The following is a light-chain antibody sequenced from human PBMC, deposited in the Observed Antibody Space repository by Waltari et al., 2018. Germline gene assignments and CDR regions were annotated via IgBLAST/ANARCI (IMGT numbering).Light chain of an antibody. V-gene: IGLV1-44*01. J-gene: IGLJ2*01. CDR1: NSNIGSNT. CDR2: NNN. Sequence: QSVLTQPPSASGTPGQRVTISCSGSNSNIGSNTVNWYQHLPGTAPKLLIYNNNQRPSGVPDRFSGSKSGTSASLAISGLRSEDEGDYYCAGWDDSLNGVVFGGGTKLTVL. CDR3: AGWDDSLNGVV.